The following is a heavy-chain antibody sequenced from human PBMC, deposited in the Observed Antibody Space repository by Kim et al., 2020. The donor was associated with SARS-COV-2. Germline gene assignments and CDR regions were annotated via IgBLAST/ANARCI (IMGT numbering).Heavy chain of an antibody. Sequence: GGSLRLSCSASGFTFSNYAMHWVRQAPGKGLEYVSAISNNGDTTYYADSVKGRFTISRDNSKDTLYLQLTSLRPEDTAVYYCVRGRWNDRANNYFHFCG. CDR2: ISNNGDTT. D-gene: IGHD1-1*01. CDR1: GFTFSNYA. CDR3: VRGRWNDRANNYFHF. J-gene: IGHJ4*01. V-gene: IGHV3-64D*06.